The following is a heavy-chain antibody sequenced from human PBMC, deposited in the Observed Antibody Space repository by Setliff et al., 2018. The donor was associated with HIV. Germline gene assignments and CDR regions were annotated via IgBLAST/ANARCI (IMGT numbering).Heavy chain of an antibody. CDR2: ISPDNGKT. J-gene: IGHJ4*02. D-gene: IGHD1-1*01. CDR1: GYIFLNYD. V-gene: IGHV1-18*04. Sequence: ASVKVSCKASGYIFLNYDITWVRQAPGQGLEWMGWISPDNGKTNYAQKIEGRVILTTDKSTNTVEMELRSLRSDDTAVYYCERDRELRTTRSLDFWGPGTLVTVSS. CDR3: ERDRELRTTRSLDF.